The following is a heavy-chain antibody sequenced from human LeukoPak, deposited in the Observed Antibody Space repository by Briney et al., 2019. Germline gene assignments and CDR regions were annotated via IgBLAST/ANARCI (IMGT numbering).Heavy chain of an antibody. D-gene: IGHD4-17*01. V-gene: IGHV3-53*01. CDR2: IYSGGST. CDR1: GFTVSSNY. Sequence: GGSLRLSCAASGFTVSSNYMSWVRQAPGKGLEWVSVIYSGGSTYYADSVKGRFTISRDNSKNTLYLQVNSLRAEDTAVYYCASSKTVTTYYDAFDIWGQGTMVTVSS. J-gene: IGHJ3*02. CDR3: ASSKTVTTYYDAFDI.